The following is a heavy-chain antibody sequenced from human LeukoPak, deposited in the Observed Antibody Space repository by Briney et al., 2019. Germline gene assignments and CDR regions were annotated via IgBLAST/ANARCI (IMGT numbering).Heavy chain of an antibody. CDR2: IYYSGST. J-gene: IGHJ4*02. D-gene: IGHD2-2*01. V-gene: IGHV4-59*01. CDR1: GGSISSYY. Sequence: PSETLSLTCTVSGGSISSYYWSWIRQPPGKGLEWIGYIYYSGSTNCNPSLKSRVTISVDTSKNQFSLKLSSVTAADTAVYYCARVPAARGGLDYWGQGTLVTVSS. CDR3: ARVPAARGGLDY.